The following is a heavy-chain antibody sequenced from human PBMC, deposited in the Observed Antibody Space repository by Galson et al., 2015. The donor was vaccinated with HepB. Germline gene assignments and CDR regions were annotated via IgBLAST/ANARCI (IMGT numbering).Heavy chain of an antibody. Sequence: LRLSCAASGFPFDDYAMHWVRQAPGKGLGWVSGISWNSGSIGYADSVKGRFTISRDNAKNSLYLQMNSLRAEDTALYYCAKWLGATYAFDIWGQGTMVTVSS. CDR3: AKWLGATYAFDI. J-gene: IGHJ3*02. CDR2: ISWNSGSI. CDR1: GFPFDDYA. D-gene: IGHD1-26*01. V-gene: IGHV3-9*01.